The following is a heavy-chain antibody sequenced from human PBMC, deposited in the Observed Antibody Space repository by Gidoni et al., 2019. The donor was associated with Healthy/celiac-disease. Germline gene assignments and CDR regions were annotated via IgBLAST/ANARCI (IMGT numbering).Heavy chain of an antibody. CDR3: ARDSYGYFDY. CDR1: GGSISSYY. D-gene: IGHD3-10*01. Sequence: QVQLQESGPGLVKPSETLSLTCTVSGGSISSYYWSWLRQPPGKGLEWIGYIYYSGSTNYNPSLKSRVTISVDTSKNQFSLKLSSVTAADTAVYYCARDSYGYFDYWGQGTLVTVSS. CDR2: IYYSGST. V-gene: IGHV4-59*01. J-gene: IGHJ4*02.